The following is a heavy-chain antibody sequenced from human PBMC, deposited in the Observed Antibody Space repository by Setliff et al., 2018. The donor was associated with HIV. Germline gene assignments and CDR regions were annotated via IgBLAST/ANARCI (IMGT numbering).Heavy chain of an antibody. Sequence: LSLTCAVYGGSFSGFSWNWIRQPPGKGLEWIGDINNYGVTLYTSSLAGRVNLSVDTSKNQFSLTLKSLTVADTALYFCSRGPTIRGSFTGVVYTAPLPSFDTWSQGSLVTVSS. CDR2: INNYGVT. CDR3: SRGPTIRGSFTGVVYTAPLPSFDT. D-gene: IGHD3-3*01. CDR1: GGSFSGFS. J-gene: IGHJ4*02. V-gene: IGHV4-34*01.